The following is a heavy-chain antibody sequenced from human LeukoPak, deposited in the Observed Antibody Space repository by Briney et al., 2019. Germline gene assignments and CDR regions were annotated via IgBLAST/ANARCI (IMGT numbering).Heavy chain of an antibody. J-gene: IGHJ6*03. CDR1: GGSFSGYY. V-gene: IGHV4-34*01. Sequence: PSETLSLTCAVYGGSFSGYYWSWIRQPPGKGLEWIGEINHSGSTNYNPSLKSRVTISGDTSKNQFSLKLSSVTTADTAVYFCARVGYSYVINDWSRTGLGAYPTKYYYHMDVWGKGTTVTVSS. CDR2: INHSGST. CDR3: ARVGYSYVINDWSRTGLGAYPTKYYYHMDV. D-gene: IGHD5-18*01.